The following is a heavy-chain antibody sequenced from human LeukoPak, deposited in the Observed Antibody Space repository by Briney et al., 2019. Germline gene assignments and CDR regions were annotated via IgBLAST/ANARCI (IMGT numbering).Heavy chain of an antibody. CDR2: ISASGGAT. CDR3: AKRNWNDFDF. Sequence: PGGSLRLSCAASGFTFLRHGMTWFRQAPGKGLEWVSGISASGGATYYADSVKGRFTISRDTSNNTLFLQMNSLSAEDTALYYCAKRNWNDFDFWGQGTQVTVSS. V-gene: IGHV3-23*01. CDR1: GFTFLRHG. D-gene: IGHD1-1*01. J-gene: IGHJ4*02.